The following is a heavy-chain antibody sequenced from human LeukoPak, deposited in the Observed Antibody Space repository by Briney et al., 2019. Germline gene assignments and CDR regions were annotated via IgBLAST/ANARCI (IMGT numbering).Heavy chain of an antibody. CDR3: ARPYAGRGRFDP. CDR2: IYYSGST. D-gene: IGHD2-2*01. CDR1: GGSISSSSYY. V-gene: IGHV4-39*01. J-gene: IGHJ5*02. Sequence: PSETLSLTCTVSGGSISSSSYYWGWIRQPPGKGLEWIGSIYYSGSTYYNPSLKSRVTISVDTSKNQFSLKLSSVTAADTAVYYCARPYAGRGRFDPWGQGTLVTVSS.